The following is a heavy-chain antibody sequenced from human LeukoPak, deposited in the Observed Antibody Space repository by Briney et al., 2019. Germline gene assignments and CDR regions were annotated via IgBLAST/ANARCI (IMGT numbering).Heavy chain of an antibody. CDR1: GFTVSNYG. Sequence: PGRSLRLSCAASGFTVSNYGMRWVRQAPGKGLEWVAVISYDGSNKYYVDSVKGRFAISRDNSKNTLYLQMNSLRAEDTAVYYCAKAYGYCTTTSCSHEEFDYWGQGTLVTVSS. V-gene: IGHV3-30*18. CDR3: AKAYGYCTTTSCSHEEFDY. D-gene: IGHD2-2*01. CDR2: ISYDGSNK. J-gene: IGHJ4*02.